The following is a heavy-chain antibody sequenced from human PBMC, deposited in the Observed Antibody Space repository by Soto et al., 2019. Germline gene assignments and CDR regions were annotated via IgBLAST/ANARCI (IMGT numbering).Heavy chain of an antibody. Sequence: GPSVKVSCKASGGTFSSYAISWVRQAPGQGLEWMGGIIPIFGTANYAQKFQGRVTITADESTSTAYMELSSLRSEDTAVYYCARDTGYDFWSGYLAHYGMDVWGQGTTVTVSS. CDR3: ARDTGYDFWSGYLAHYGMDV. CDR1: GGTFSSYA. J-gene: IGHJ6*02. CDR2: IIPIFGTA. V-gene: IGHV1-69*13. D-gene: IGHD3-3*01.